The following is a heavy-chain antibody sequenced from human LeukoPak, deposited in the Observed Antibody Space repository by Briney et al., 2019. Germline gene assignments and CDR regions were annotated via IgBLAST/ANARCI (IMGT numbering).Heavy chain of an antibody. V-gene: IGHV3-30-3*01. CDR2: ISYDGSNK. CDR3: ARGPGDYYYYYMDV. Sequence: GGSLRLSCAASGFTFSSYAMHWVRQAPGKGLEWVAVISYDGSNKYYADSVKGRFTISRDNSKNTLYLQMNSLRAEDTAVYYCARGPGDYYYYYMDVWGKGTTVTVSS. J-gene: IGHJ6*03. CDR1: GFTFSSYA.